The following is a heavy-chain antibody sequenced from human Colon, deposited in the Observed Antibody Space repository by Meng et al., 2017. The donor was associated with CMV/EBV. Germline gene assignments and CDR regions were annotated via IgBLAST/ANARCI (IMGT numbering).Heavy chain of an antibody. CDR3: AGGSYQAWELLHY. D-gene: IGHD1-26*01. V-gene: IGHV4-34*01. CDR1: VGSFSEYY. Sequence: VQLQQVGQGRFKPSESLSLSRAVYVGSFSEYYWSWIRHPPGRGLEWIGEIRHSGSTSYSYNSSLKSRVTISIDTSKNQFSLELTSVTAADTAVYYCAGGSYQAWELLHYWGQGTLVTVSS. J-gene: IGHJ4*02. CDR2: IRHSGSTSY.